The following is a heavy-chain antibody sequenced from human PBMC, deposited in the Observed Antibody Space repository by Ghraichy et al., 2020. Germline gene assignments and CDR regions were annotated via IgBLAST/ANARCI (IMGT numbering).Heavy chain of an antibody. CDR1: GFTFSSYS. V-gene: IGHV3-21*01. J-gene: IGHJ4*02. D-gene: IGHD1-26*01. Sequence: GGSLRLSCAASGFTFSSYSMNWVRQAPGKGLEWVSSISSSSSYIYYADSVKGRFTISRDNAKNSLYLQMNSLRAEDTAVYYCARGLEGWELLVYYFDYWGQGTLVTVSS. CDR3: ARGLEGWELLVYYFDY. CDR2: ISSSSSYI.